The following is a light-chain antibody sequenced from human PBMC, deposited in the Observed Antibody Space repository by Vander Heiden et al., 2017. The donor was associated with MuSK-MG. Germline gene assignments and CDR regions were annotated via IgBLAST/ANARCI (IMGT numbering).Light chain of an antibody. J-gene: IGKJ1*01. CDR2: GAS. V-gene: IGKV3-20*01. CDR1: QSVSSNY. Sequence: IVLSPSPGTRSLSPGERATLSCRASQSVSSNYLAWYQQKHGQAPRLLIYGASSRATGIPDRFSGSGSGTDFTLTIRRLEPEDFAVYHCQQYSSSPRTFGQGTKVEIK. CDR3: QQYSSSPRT.